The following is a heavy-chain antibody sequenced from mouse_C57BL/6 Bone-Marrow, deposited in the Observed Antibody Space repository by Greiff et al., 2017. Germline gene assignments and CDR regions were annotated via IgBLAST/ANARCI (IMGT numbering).Heavy chain of an antibody. J-gene: IGHJ3*01. V-gene: IGHV5-9*01. Sequence: EVKLVESGGGLVKPGGSLKLSCAASGFTFSSYTMSWVRQTPEKRLEWVATISGGGGNTYYPDSVKGRFTISRDNAKNTLYLQMRSLRSEDTALYYCARRGWLLRAPWFAYWGQGTLVTVSA. D-gene: IGHD2-3*01. CDR3: ARRGWLLRAPWFAY. CDR1: GFTFSSYT. CDR2: ISGGGGNT.